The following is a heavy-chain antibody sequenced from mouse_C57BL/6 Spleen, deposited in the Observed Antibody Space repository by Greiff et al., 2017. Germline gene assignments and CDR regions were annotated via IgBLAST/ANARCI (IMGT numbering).Heavy chain of an antibody. V-gene: IGHV1-55*01. D-gene: IGHD2-3*01. J-gene: IGHJ1*03. CDR2: IYPGSGST. Sequence: QVQLQQPGAELVKPGASVKMSCKASGYTFTSYWITWVKQRPGQGLEWIGDIYPGSGSTNYNEKFKSKATLTVDTSSSTAYMQIRSLTSEDSAVYYCALYDGYYDWYFDVWGTGTTVTVSS. CDR3: ALYDGYYDWYFDV. CDR1: GYTFTSYW.